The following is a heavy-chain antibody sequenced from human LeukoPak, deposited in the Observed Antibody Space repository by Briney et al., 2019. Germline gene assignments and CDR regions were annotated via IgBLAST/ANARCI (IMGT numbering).Heavy chain of an antibody. V-gene: IGHV4-39*01. D-gene: IGHD6-19*01. CDR1: GGSISSNSYY. CDR3: ARTAGIALAGSRRYFDY. CDR2: FYYSGST. J-gene: IGHJ4*02. Sequence: RPAEALSLTCTVSGGSISSNSYYWGWIRQPPGKGLEWIGSFYYSGSTYYNPSLKSRVTISVDTSKNQFSLKLSSVTAADTAVYYCARTAGIALAGSRRYFDYWGQGTLVTV.